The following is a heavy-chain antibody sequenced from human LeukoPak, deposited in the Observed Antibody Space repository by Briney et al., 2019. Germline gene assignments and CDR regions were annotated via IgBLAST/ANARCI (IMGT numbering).Heavy chain of an antibody. CDR1: GGSISSSSYY. CDR3: AVGVMVRGVIPSFDY. CDR2: ISGSGGST. V-gene: IGHV3-23*01. Sequence: ETLSLTCTVSGGSISSSSYYWGWIRQPPGKGLEWVSAISGSGGSTYYADSVKGRFTISRDNSKNTLYLQMNSLRAEDTAVYYCAVGVMVRGVIPSFDYWGQGTLVTVSS. D-gene: IGHD3-10*01. J-gene: IGHJ4*02.